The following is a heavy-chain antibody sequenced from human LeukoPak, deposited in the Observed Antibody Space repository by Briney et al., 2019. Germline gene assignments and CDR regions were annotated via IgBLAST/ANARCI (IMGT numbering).Heavy chain of an antibody. CDR1: GYTSTSYG. V-gene: IGHV1-18*01. J-gene: IGHJ4*02. Sequence: ASVKVSCKASGYTSTSYGISWVRQAPGQGLEWMGWISAYNGNANYAQKLQGRVTMTTDTSTSTAYMELRSLRSDDTAVYYCARDEWELTTPPDWGQGTLVTVSS. CDR3: ARDEWELTTPPD. CDR2: ISAYNGNA. D-gene: IGHD1-26*01.